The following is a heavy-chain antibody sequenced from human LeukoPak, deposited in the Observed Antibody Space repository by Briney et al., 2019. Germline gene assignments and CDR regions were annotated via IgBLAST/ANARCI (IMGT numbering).Heavy chain of an antibody. V-gene: IGHV1-8*01. CDR3: ARGVGGLGNMDV. D-gene: IGHD3-16*01. CDR1: GYTFISFD. Sequence: GASVKVSCKASGYTFISFDIDWVRQATGQGLEWMGWMSLKSGNTDYAQKFQGRVTMTRNTSINTAYLELSSLRSDDTAVYFCARGVGGLGNMDVWGEGTTVIVSS. CDR2: MSLKSGNT. J-gene: IGHJ6*03.